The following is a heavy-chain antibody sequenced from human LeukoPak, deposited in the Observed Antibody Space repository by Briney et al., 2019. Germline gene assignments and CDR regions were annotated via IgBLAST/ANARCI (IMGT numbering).Heavy chain of an antibody. Sequence: PGGSLRLSCAASGFTFSSYGMHWVRQAPGKGLEWVAVIWYDGSNKYYADSVKGRFTISRDNSKNTLYLQMNSLRAEDTAVYYCAKDSNYYDSSGYYGSGGGTLDYWGQGTLVTVSS. D-gene: IGHD3-22*01. V-gene: IGHV3-33*06. J-gene: IGHJ4*02. CDR3: AKDSNYYDSSGYYGSGGGTLDY. CDR1: GFTFSSYG. CDR2: IWYDGSNK.